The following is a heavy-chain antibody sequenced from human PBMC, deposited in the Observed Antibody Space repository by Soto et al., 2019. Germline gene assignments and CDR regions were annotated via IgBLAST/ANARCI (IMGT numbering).Heavy chain of an antibody. Sequence: QVQLVQSGAEVRQPGASVKVSCKASGYSFTTYGMSWVRPAPGQGLEYMGWINGYGHGAKYVQRFQGRFSMTTDTSTNTVYMDLRSLTSDDTAVYYCVRDLNGDFYYWGQGTVVIVSP. D-gene: IGHD3-10*01. CDR2: INGYGHGA. J-gene: IGHJ4*02. CDR3: VRDLNGDFYY. CDR1: GYSFTTYG. V-gene: IGHV1-18*01.